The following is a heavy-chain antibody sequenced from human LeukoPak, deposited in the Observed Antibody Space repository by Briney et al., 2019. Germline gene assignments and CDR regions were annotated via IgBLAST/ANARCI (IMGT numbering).Heavy chain of an antibody. CDR2: IKSKTDGGTT. J-gene: IGHJ5*02. Sequence: GGSLRLSCAASGFTFSNAWMSWVRQAPGKGLEWVGRIKSKTDGGTTDYAAPVKGRFTISRDDSKNTLYLQMNSLKTEDTAVYYCTRGCSSTSCYVETFDPWGQGTLVTASS. D-gene: IGHD2-2*01. CDR3: TRGCSSTSCYVETFDP. V-gene: IGHV3-15*01. CDR1: GFTFSNAW.